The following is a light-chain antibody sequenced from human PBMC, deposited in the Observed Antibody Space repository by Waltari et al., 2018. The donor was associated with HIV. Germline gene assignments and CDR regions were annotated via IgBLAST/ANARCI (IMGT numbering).Light chain of an antibody. CDR2: EVT. CDR3: SSYAGSNNLV. J-gene: IGLJ3*02. V-gene: IGLV2-8*01. Sequence: SALTPPPSASGSPGQPVSIPCTGTSSDLGGYHYVPWYQQHPGKAPKPMISEVTKRPAGVPDRFSGSKSGNTASLTVSGLQAEDEADYYCSSYAGSNNLVFGGGTKLTVL. CDR1: SSDLGGYHY.